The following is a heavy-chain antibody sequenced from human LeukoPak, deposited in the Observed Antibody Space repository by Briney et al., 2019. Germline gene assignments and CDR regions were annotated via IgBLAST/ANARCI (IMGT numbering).Heavy chain of an antibody. CDR2: ISGSGGST. J-gene: IGHJ3*02. Sequence: GGSLRLSCAASGFTFSSYAMSWVRQAPGKGLEWVSAISGSGGSTYYADSVKGRFTISRDNSKNTLYLQMNSLRAEDTAVYYCAKVGKVPAAIPMGAFDIWGQGTMVTVSS. CDR1: GFTFSSYA. CDR3: AKVGKVPAAIPMGAFDI. D-gene: IGHD2-2*02. V-gene: IGHV3-23*01.